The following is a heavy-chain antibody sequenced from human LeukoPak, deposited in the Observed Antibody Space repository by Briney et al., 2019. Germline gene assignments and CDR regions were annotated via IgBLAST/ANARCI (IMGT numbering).Heavy chain of an antibody. CDR1: GYTFTSYG. D-gene: IGHD1-26*01. CDR2: IDTYNGNT. V-gene: IGHV1-18*01. CDR3: ARDPSLIVGATISFFDY. Sequence: ASVKVSCKASGYTFTSYGISWVRQAPGQGLEWMGWIDTYNGNTNYAQKLQGRATINTDTSKGTAYMDLRSLRSDDTAVYYCARDPSLIVGATISFFDYWGQGTLVTVSS. J-gene: IGHJ4*02.